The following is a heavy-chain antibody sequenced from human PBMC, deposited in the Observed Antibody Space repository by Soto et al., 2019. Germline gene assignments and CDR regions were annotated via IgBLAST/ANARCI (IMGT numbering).Heavy chain of an antibody. CDR2: IIPIFGTA. CDR1: GGTFSSYA. CDR3: AREARWLQYYYYYYGMDV. D-gene: IGHD5-12*01. V-gene: IGHV1-69*12. Sequence: QVQLVQSGAEVKKPGSSVKVSCKASGGTFSSYAISWVRQAPEQGLEWMGGIIPIFGTANYAQKFQGRVTITADESTSTAYMERSSLRAEDTAVYYCAREARWLQYYYYYYGMDVWGQGTTVTVSS. J-gene: IGHJ6*02.